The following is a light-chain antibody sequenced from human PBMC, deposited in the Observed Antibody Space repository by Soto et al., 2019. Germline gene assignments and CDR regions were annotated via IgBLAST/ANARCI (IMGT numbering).Light chain of an antibody. Sequence: EIVLTQSPGTLSLSPGERATLSCRASQTVSSSYLGWYQQKAGQAPRLLIYGASGRATGIPDRFSGSGSGTDFTLTTSGLEPEDFAVYYCQHYAMSPPFTFGPGTKVDIK. CDR1: QTVSSSY. CDR2: GAS. J-gene: IGKJ3*01. CDR3: QHYAMSPPFT. V-gene: IGKV3-20*01.